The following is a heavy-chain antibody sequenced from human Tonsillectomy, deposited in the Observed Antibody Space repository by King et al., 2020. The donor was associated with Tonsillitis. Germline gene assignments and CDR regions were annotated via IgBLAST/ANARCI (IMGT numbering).Heavy chain of an antibody. V-gene: IGHV3-48*01. CDR1: GFTFSTYG. J-gene: IGHJ2*01. D-gene: IGHD2-15*01. Sequence: VQLVESGGGLVQPGGSLRLSCATSGFTFSTYGMNWVRQAPGKGLEWISYISSRSSTIYYPESVKGRFTISRDNAKNSLYLQMNSLRAEDTAVYYCARDRCRDGSGGSWYSGWYLDLWGRGTLVTVSS. CDR3: ARDRCRDGSGGSWYSGWYLDL. CDR2: ISSRSSTI.